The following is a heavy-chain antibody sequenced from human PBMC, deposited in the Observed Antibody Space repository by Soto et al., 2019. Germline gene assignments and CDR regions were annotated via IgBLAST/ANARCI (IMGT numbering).Heavy chain of an antibody. Sequence: SETLSLTCAVSGYSISSGYYLGWIRQPPGKGLEWIGSIYHSGSTYYNPSLKSRVTISVDTSKNQFSLKLSSVTAADTAVYYCARVVVVPAAIRDLFRYYFDYWGQGTLVTVSS. CDR3: ARVVVVPAAIRDLFRYYFDY. D-gene: IGHD2-2*01. V-gene: IGHV4-38-2*01. CDR1: GYSISSGYY. CDR2: IYHSGST. J-gene: IGHJ4*02.